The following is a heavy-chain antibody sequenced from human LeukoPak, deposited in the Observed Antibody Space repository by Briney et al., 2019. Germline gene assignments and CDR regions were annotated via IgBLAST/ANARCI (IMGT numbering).Heavy chain of an antibody. CDR3: AKVGATAYDC. Sequence: GGSLRLSCAASGFTFSSYAMSWVRQAPGKGLEWVSAIFGSGAITYYADSVKGRFTISRDNSKNTLYLQMNSLRAEDTAVYYCAKVGATAYDCRGQGTLVTVSS. CDR2: IFGSGAIT. D-gene: IGHD1-26*01. J-gene: IGHJ4*02. V-gene: IGHV3-23*01. CDR1: GFTFSSYA.